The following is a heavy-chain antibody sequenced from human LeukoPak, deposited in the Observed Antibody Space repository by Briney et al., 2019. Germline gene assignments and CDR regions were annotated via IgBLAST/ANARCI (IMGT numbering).Heavy chain of an antibody. Sequence: GGSLRLSCEASGFVFSNFALTWVRQGPGKGLEWVSSISGSGSGTYYTDSVKGRFTISRDNSKNTMYLQLNSLRAEDTAVYYCAKEKAGFGELIALGLDVWGQGTTVFVS. CDR2: ISGSGSGT. D-gene: IGHD3-10*01. V-gene: IGHV3-23*01. CDR1: GFVFSNFA. J-gene: IGHJ6*02. CDR3: AKEKAGFGELIALGLDV.